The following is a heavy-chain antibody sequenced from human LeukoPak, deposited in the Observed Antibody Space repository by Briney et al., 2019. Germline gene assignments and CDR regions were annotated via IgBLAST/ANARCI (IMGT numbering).Heavy chain of an antibody. CDR3: AKDWPSYYYDSSGYTRDG. CDR2: ISGSGGST. CDR1: GFTFSSYA. V-gene: IGHV3-23*01. J-gene: IGHJ4*02. D-gene: IGHD3-22*01. Sequence: GGSLRLSCAASGFTFSSYAMSWVRQAPGKGLEWVSAISGSGGSTYYADSVKGRFTISRDNSKNTLYLQMNSLRAEDTAVYYCAKDWPSYYYDSSGYTRDGRGQGTLVTVSS.